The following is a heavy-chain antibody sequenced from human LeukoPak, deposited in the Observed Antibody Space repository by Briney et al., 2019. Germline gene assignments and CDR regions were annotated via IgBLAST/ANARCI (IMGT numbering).Heavy chain of an antibody. V-gene: IGHV3-33*01. J-gene: IGHJ4*02. D-gene: IGHD1-26*01. CDR3: ARDSVGATYFEY. CDR2: IWYDGSNK. Sequence: PGRSLRLSCAASGFTFSSYGMHWVRQAPGKGLEWVAVIWYDGSNKYYADSVKGRFTISRDNSKNTVYLQMNSLRAEDTALYYCARDSVGATYFEYGGQGTLVTVSS. CDR1: GFTFSSYG.